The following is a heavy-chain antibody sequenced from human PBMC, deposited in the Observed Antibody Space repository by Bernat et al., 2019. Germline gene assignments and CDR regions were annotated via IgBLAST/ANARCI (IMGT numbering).Heavy chain of an antibody. J-gene: IGHJ4*02. CDR1: GFTFSSYS. D-gene: IGHD6-19*01. CDR3: AREGAGYSSGWYSGDYFDY. V-gene: IGHV3-21*01. CDR2: ISSSSSYI. Sequence: VQLVESGGGVVQPGRSLRLSCAASGFTFSSYSMNWVRQAPGKGLEWVSSISSSSSYIYYADSVKGRFTISRDNAKNSLYLQMNSLRAEDTAVYYCAREGAGYSSGWYSGDYFDYWGQGTLVTVSS.